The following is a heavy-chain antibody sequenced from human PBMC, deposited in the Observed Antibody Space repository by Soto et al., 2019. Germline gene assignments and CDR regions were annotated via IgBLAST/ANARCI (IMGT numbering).Heavy chain of an antibody. V-gene: IGHV1-2*02. CDR1: GYTFSDYY. CDR3: ARGGREVPRIPYDT. D-gene: IGHD3-16*01. Sequence: QVQLVQSGAEVKKPGASVYVSCKASGYTFSDYYVHWVRQAPGQGRVWMGWINPNVGGTNYARKFQGRVTMTRDPSISTVYMKLTRLSPDDTAIYYCARGGREVPRIPYDTWGQGTRVTVSS. CDR2: INPNVGGT. J-gene: IGHJ5*02.